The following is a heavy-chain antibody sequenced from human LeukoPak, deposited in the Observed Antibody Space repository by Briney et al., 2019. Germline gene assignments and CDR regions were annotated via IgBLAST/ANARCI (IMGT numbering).Heavy chain of an antibody. J-gene: IGHJ4*01. Sequence: ASVKASCKASGYRFMNYGISWVRQAPGQGLEWVGWISGYNGNTKYPQKFQGRVTITTETSTSTAYMELRSLRCDDTAVYYCARDDYGGNSGLFDYWGHGTLVTVSS. CDR2: ISGYNGNT. V-gene: IGHV1-18*01. D-gene: IGHD4-23*01. CDR3: ARDDYGGNSGLFDY. CDR1: GYRFMNYG.